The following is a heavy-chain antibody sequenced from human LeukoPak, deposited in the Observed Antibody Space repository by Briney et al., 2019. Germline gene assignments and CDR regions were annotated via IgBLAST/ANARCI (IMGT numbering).Heavy chain of an antibody. CDR3: ARDSPYLREGMDV. D-gene: IGHD2-8*01. V-gene: IGHV1-69*13. J-gene: IGHJ6*02. CDR2: IIPIFGTA. Sequence: GASVKVSCKASGYTFTSYGISWMRQAPGQGLEWMGGIIPIFGTANYAQKFQGRVTITADESTSTAYMELSSLRSEDTAVYYCARDSPYLREGMDVWGQGTTVTVSS. CDR1: GYTFTSYG.